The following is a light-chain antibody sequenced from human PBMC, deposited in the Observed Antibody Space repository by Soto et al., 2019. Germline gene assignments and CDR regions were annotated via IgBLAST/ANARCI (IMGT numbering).Light chain of an antibody. Sequence: DIQMTQSPSSLSASVGDRVTITCRASQSISNYLNWYQQKPGKAPKLLIYAAARLQSGVPSRFSGSGSGTEFTLTISSLQPEDFATYYCQQLNSYLITFGQGTRLEIK. V-gene: IGKV1-17*01. CDR1: QSISNY. CDR3: QQLNSYLIT. J-gene: IGKJ5*01. CDR2: AAA.